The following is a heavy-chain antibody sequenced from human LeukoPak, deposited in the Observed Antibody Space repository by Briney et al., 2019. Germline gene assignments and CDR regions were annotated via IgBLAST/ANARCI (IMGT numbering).Heavy chain of an antibody. CDR3: ARGVSYYYYMDV. CDR1: GYSISSGYY. Sequence: SETLSLTCTVSGYSISSGYYWGWIRQPPGKGLEWIGSIYHSGRTFYNPSLKSRVTISVDTSKNQFSLKLSSVTAADTAVYYCARGVSYYYYMDVWGKGTTVTISS. V-gene: IGHV4-38-2*02. J-gene: IGHJ6*03. CDR2: IYHSGRT.